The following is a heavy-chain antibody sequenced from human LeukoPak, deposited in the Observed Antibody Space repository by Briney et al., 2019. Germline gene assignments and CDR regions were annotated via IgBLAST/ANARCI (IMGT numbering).Heavy chain of an antibody. CDR1: GGTFSSYA. D-gene: IGHD3-10*01. Sequence: SEKVSCKASGGTFSSYAISWVRQAPGQGLEWMGGIIPIFGTANYAQKFQGRVTITADESTSTAYMELSSLRSEDTAVYYCAGFDYYGSRGYFQHWGQGTLVTVSS. V-gene: IGHV1-69*13. CDR3: AGFDYYGSRGYFQH. CDR2: IIPIFGTA. J-gene: IGHJ1*01.